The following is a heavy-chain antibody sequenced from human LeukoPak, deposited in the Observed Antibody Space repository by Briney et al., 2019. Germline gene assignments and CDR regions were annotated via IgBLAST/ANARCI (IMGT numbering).Heavy chain of an antibody. D-gene: IGHD3-10*01. CDR2: ISYDGSNK. V-gene: IGHV3-30*18. J-gene: IGHJ5*02. Sequence: RSGGSLRLSCAASGFTFSSYGMHWVRQAPGKGLEWVAVISYDGSNKYYEDSVKGRFNISRDNSKNTLYLQMNSLRAEDTAVYYCAKVPGSGSYYKSNWFDPWGQGTLVTVSS. CDR1: GFTFSSYG. CDR3: AKVPGSGSYYKSNWFDP.